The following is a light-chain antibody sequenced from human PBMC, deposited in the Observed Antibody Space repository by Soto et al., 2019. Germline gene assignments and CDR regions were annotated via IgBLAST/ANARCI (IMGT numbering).Light chain of an antibody. CDR2: RAS. CDR1: QSVNDW. CDR3: QQYNNYSGT. Sequence: DLQVTQSPSTLSASVGDRVTITCRASQSVNDWLAWYQQKPGKAPKLLIYRASNLKSGVPSRFSGSGSGTEFTLTISSLQPDDFASYYCQQYNNYSGTFGQGTKVEIK. J-gene: IGKJ1*01. V-gene: IGKV1-5*03.